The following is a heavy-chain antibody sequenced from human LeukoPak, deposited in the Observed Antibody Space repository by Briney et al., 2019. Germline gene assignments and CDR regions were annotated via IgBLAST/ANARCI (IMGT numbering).Heavy chain of an antibody. J-gene: IGHJ4*02. Sequence: PSETLSLTCTVSGGSFSGPYWSWIRQTPGKGLEWIGYIYHNGDTRYNPSLKSRVTMSVDTSKNQFSLKLNSVTPADTAVYYCARDGHGPTDFWGKGSLVTVSS. CDR1: GGSFSGPY. V-gene: IGHV4-59*11. CDR3: ARDGHGPTDF. D-gene: IGHD2-8*01. CDR2: IYHNGDT.